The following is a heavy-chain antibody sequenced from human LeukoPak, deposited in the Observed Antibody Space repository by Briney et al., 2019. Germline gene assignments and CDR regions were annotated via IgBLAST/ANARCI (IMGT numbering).Heavy chain of an antibody. CDR2: VYTSGST. J-gene: IGHJ4*02. CDR1: GGSISSGRYY. CDR3: ARGGEVGGTGSRFDY. D-gene: IGHD1-26*01. Sequence: SETLSLTCTVSGGSISSGRYYWSWIRQPAGKGLEWIGRVYTSGSTNYNPSLKSRVTMSVETSKSQFSLKLSSVTAADTAIYYCARGGEVGGTGSRFDYWGQGTLVTVSS. V-gene: IGHV4-61*02.